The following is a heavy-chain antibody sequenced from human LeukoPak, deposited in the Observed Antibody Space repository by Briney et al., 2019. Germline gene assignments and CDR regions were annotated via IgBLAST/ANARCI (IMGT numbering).Heavy chain of an antibody. Sequence: GGSLRLSCAASGFTFSSYSMSWVRQAPGKGLEWVGRIKSKTDGGTTDYAAPVKGRFTISRDDSKNTLYLQMNSLKTEDTAVYYCTTDEWFGELFRDYWGQGTLVTVSS. CDR1: GFTFSSYS. CDR3: TTDEWFGELFRDY. CDR2: IKSKTDGGTT. J-gene: IGHJ4*02. V-gene: IGHV3-15*01. D-gene: IGHD3-10*01.